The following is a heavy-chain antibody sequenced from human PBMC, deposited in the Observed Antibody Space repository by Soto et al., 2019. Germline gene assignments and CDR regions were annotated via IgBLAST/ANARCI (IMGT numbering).Heavy chain of an antibody. CDR2: ISSSGSSI. CDR3: ARNSDNYYDSSGYYYVGGDY. Sequence: APGKGLEWVSYISSSGSSIHYADSVKGRFTISRDNAKNSLYLQMNSLRDEDTAVYYCARNSDNYYDSSGYYYVGGDYWGQGTLVTGSS. J-gene: IGHJ4*02. D-gene: IGHD3-22*01. V-gene: IGHV3-48*02.